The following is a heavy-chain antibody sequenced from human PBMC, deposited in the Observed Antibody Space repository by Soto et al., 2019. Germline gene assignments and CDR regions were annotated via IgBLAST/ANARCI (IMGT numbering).Heavy chain of an antibody. CDR2: FIPMFNRP. CDR3: ARGQFHHVSNYYYALDV. CDR1: GGTFSSYA. V-gene: IGHV1-69*01. Sequence: QVQLVQSGAEVKKPGSSVKVSCKASGGTFSSYAISWVRQAPGQGLEWSGGFIPMFNRPHSARKFQGIVTITADESTCTAYMDLRSLRSEDTAVYYCARGQFHHVSNYYYALDVWGQGTTVTVSS. J-gene: IGHJ6*02.